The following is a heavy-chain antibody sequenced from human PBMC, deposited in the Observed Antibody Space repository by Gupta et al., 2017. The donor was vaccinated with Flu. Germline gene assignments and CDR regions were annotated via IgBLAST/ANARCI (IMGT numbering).Heavy chain of an antibody. J-gene: IGHJ6*02. V-gene: IGHV3-9*01. CDR2: ISWSSNTI. CDR3: AKATSPYYYYGMDV. CDR1: GFTFDNYA. Sequence: EVQLVESGGGLVQPGRSLRLSCAASGFTFDNYAIHWVRQAPGKGLEWVSGISWSSNTIGYADSVKGRFTISRDNAKNSVYLQMNSLRAEDTALYYCAKATSPYYYYGMDVWGQGTTVTVSS.